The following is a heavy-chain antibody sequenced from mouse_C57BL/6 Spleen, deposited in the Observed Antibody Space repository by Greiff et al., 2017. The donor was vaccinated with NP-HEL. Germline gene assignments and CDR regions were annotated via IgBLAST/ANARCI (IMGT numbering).Heavy chain of an antibody. Sequence: EVKLMESGPGLVKPSQSLSLTCSVTGYSITSGYYWNWIRQFPGNKLEWMGYISYDGSNNYNPSLKNRISITRDTSKNQFFLKLNSVTTEDTATYYCAYGSSHGYFDVWGTGTTVTVSS. CDR3: AYGSSHGYFDV. J-gene: IGHJ1*03. D-gene: IGHD1-1*01. CDR1: GYSITSGYY. CDR2: ISYDGSN. V-gene: IGHV3-6*01.